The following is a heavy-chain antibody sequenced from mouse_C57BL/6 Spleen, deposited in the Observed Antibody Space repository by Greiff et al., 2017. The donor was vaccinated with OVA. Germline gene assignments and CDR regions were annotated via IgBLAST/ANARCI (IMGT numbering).Heavy chain of an antibody. CDR1: GYTFTSYW. V-gene: IGHV1-72*01. D-gene: IGHD1-1*01. CDR2: IDPNSGGT. Sequence: QVQLQQPGAELVKPGASVKLSCKASGYTFTSYWMHWVKQRPGRGLEWIGRIDPNSGGTKYNEKFKSKATLTVDKPSSPAYMQLSILTSEDSAVYYCATSYGSSYWFAFWGQGTLVTVSA. CDR3: ATSYGSSYWFAF. J-gene: IGHJ3*01.